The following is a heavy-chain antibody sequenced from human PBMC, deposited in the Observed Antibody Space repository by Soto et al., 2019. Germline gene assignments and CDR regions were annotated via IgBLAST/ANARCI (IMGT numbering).Heavy chain of an antibody. CDR3: ARHSVVVVAASNWFDP. J-gene: IGHJ5*02. CDR1: GGSISSGGYS. CDR2: IYYSGST. Sequence: PSETLSLTCAVSGGSISSGGYSWSWIRQPPGKGLEWIGSIYYSGSTYYNPSLKSRVTISVDTSKNQFSLKLSSVTAADTAVYYCARHSVVVVAASNWFDPWGQGTLVTVSS. D-gene: IGHD2-15*01. V-gene: IGHV4-30-2*03.